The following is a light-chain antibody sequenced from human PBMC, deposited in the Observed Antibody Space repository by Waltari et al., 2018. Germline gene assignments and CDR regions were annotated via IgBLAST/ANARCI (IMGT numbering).Light chain of an antibody. V-gene: IGKV1-12*01. Sequence: DIQMTQSPSSVSASVGDRVTITCRASQGIGTWLAWYQQKPGKAPKVLIYGASTLLTGVPSRFSGSGSGTEFTLTIPGLQPEDFATYFCQQGNSFPPTFGQGTRVEV. CDR3: QQGNSFPPT. CDR1: QGIGTW. J-gene: IGKJ1*01. CDR2: GAS.